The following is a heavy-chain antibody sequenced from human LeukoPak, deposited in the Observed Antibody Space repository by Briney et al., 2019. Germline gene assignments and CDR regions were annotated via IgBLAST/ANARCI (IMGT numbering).Heavy chain of an antibody. D-gene: IGHD3-10*01. J-gene: IGHJ6*03. CDR2: IKQDGSEK. CDR3: ARDQGSGINYYYYYMDV. CDR1: GFTFNDYG. Sequence: PGGSLRLSCAASGFTFNDYGMSWVRQAPGKGLEWVANIKQDGSEKYYVDSVKGRFTISRDNAKNSLYLQMNSLRAEDTAVYYCARDQGSGINYYYYYMDVWGKGTTVTVSS. V-gene: IGHV3-7*01.